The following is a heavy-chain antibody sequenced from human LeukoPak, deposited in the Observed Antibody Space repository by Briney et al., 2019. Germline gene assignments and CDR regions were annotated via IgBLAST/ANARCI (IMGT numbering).Heavy chain of an antibody. CDR3: TRDHSPGIARGGACNF. CDR2: ISYDGSKR. CDR1: GVTFNSFA. J-gene: IGHJ3*01. V-gene: IGHV3-30-3*01. Sequence: SGGSLRLSCVASGVTFNSFAMYWVRQAPGKGVEWVGVISYDGSKRYYADSGKGRFTISRDNSKNATYLEMNSMRVEATAIYYCTRDHSPGIARGGACNFWGQGTMVTVSS. D-gene: IGHD2/OR15-2a*01.